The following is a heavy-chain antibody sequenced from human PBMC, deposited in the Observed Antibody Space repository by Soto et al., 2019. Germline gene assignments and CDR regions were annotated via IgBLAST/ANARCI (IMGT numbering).Heavy chain of an antibody. CDR1: GITFSSYA. D-gene: IGHD5-12*01. CDR2: INAGNGDT. V-gene: IGHV1-3*01. J-gene: IGHJ5*02. Sequence: QVQLVQSGAEVKKPGASVKVSCKASGITFSSYAMHWVRQAPGQRLEWMGWINAGNGDTRYSQIFQGRVTLTRETSASTVYLDLSSLRSEDTAIYYCARAISGYVTWGQGTLVTVSS. CDR3: ARAISGYVT.